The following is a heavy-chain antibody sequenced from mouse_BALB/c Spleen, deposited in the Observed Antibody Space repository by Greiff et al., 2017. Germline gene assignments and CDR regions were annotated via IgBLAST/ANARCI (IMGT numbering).Heavy chain of an antibody. CDR3: ARGARDY. Sequence: DVKLVESGGGLVQPGGSRKLSCAASGFTFSSFGMHWVRQAPEKGLEWVAYISSGSSTIYYADTVKGRFTISRDNPKNTLFLQMTSLRSEDTAMYYCARGARDYWGQGTTLTVSS. CDR1: GFTFSSFG. V-gene: IGHV5-17*02. D-gene: IGHD3-3*01. J-gene: IGHJ2*01. CDR2: ISSGSSTI.